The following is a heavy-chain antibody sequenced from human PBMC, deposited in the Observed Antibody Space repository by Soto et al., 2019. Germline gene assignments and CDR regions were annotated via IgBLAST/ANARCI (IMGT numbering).Heavy chain of an antibody. CDR3: ARDPPQSFDSNGYFDY. CDR1: GFTFSSYA. D-gene: IGHD3-22*01. Sequence: PGGSLRLSCAASGFTFSSYAIHWVRQAPGKGLGWVSIISYDGSVKYYADSVKGRFTISRDNSKNTLYLQMNSLRAEDTAVYYCARDPPQSFDSNGYFDYWGQGTLVTVSS. CDR2: ISYDGSVK. V-gene: IGHV3-30-3*01. J-gene: IGHJ4*02.